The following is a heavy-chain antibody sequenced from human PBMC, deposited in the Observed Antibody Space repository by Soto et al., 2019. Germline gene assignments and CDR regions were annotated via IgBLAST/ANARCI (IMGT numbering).Heavy chain of an antibody. CDR2: IYYSGST. Sequence: LSLTCTVSGGSISSGGYYWSWIRQHPGKGLEWIGYIYYSGSTYYNPSLKSRVTISVDTSKNQFSLKLSSVTAADTAVYYCARDQEIAAAGTYDYYYYGMDVWGQGTTVTVSS. CDR1: GGSISSGGYY. D-gene: IGHD6-13*01. CDR3: ARDQEIAAAGTYDYYYYGMDV. J-gene: IGHJ6*02. V-gene: IGHV4-31*03.